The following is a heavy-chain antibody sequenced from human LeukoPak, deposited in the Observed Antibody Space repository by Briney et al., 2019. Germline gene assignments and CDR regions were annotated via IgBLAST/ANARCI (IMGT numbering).Heavy chain of an antibody. J-gene: IGHJ4*02. D-gene: IGHD2-15*01. Sequence: GGSLRLSCAASGFTVSSNYMSWVRQAPGKGLEWGSVIYSGGSTYYADSVKGRFTISRDNSKNTLYLQMNSLRAEDTAVYYCAREDCSGGSCYVDYWGQGTLVTVSS. V-gene: IGHV3-53*01. CDR1: GFTVSSNY. CDR3: AREDCSGGSCYVDY. CDR2: IYSGGST.